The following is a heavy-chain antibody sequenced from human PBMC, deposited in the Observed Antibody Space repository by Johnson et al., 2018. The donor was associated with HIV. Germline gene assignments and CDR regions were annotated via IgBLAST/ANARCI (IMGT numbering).Heavy chain of an antibody. V-gene: IGHV3-20*04. CDR2: ITWSGGGT. CDR3: AKGPNGQLDDAFHI. D-gene: IGHD6-6*01. CDR1: GFTFDDCG. J-gene: IGHJ3*02. Sequence: MMLVESGGGVVQPGRSLRLSCAASGFTFDDCGMNWVRQVPGKGLEWVSGITWSGGGTTYADSVKGRFTVSSDNAKNSLYLQMNSLRAEDTALYYCAKGPNGQLDDAFHIWGQGTMVTVSS.